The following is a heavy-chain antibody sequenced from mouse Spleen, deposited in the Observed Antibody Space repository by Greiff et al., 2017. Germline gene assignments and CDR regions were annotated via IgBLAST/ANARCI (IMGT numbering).Heavy chain of an antibody. CDR1: GYSFTGYK. CDR3: ASPLYGRYSYYAMDY. V-gene: IGHV1-39*01. D-gene: IGHD1-1*01. J-gene: IGHJ4*01. CDR2: INPNCGTT. Sequence: VQLQQSGPELVKPGASVKISCKASGYSFTGYKMNWVKQSNGRSLEWIGVINPNCGTTSSNEKFKGKATLTVDQSSSTAYMQLNSLTSEDSACYYCASPLYGRYSYYAMDYWGQGTSVTVSS.